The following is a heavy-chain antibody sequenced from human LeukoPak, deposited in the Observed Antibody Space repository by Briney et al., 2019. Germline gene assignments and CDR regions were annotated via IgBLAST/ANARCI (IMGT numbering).Heavy chain of an antibody. V-gene: IGHV3-33*08. D-gene: IGHD3-9*01. J-gene: IGHJ2*01. CDR1: GFTFRTYA. CDR2: IGYDGKNK. CDR3: AGMYYDILTGYYNDWYFDL. Sequence: GGSLRLSCTASGFTFRTYAMNWVRQAPGKGLEWVAIIGYDGKNKNYGDSVKGRFTISRDNSKKTLYLQMNSLRVEDTAVYYCAGMYYDILTGYYNDWYFDLWGRGTLVTVSS.